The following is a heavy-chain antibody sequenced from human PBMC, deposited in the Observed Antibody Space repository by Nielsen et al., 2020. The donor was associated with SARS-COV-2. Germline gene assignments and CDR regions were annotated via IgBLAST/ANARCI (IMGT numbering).Heavy chain of an antibody. D-gene: IGHD5-18*01. V-gene: IGHV3-23*01. J-gene: IGHJ4*02. Sequence: GKSLKISCAASGFTFSSYAMSWVRQAPGKGLEWVSAISGSGGSTYYADSVKGRFTISRDNSKNTLYLQMNSLRAEDTAVYYCAKGQEKGYSYGYGFDYWGQGTLVTVSS. CDR3: AKGQEKGYSYGYGFDY. CDR1: GFTFSSYA. CDR2: ISGSGGST.